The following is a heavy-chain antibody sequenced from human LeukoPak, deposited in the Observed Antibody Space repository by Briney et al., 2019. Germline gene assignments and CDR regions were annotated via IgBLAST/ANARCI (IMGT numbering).Heavy chain of an antibody. CDR2: ISAYNGNT. CDR1: GYTFTSYG. D-gene: IGHD3-22*01. CDR3: ARVRYYYDSSGYYPGDIDY. Sequence: ASVKVSCKASGYTFTSYGISWVRQAPGQGLEWMGWISAYNGNTNYAQKLQGRVTMTTDTSTSTAYMELRSLRSDDTAVYYCARVRYYYDSSGYYPGDIDYWGQGTLVTVSS. V-gene: IGHV1-18*01. J-gene: IGHJ4*02.